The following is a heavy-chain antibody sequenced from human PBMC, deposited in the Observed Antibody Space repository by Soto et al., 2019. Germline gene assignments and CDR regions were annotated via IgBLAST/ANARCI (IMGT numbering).Heavy chain of an antibody. V-gene: IGHV3-11*01. CDR3: ARDVDADFRTDFDY. J-gene: IGHJ4*02. Sequence: GGSLRLSCAASGFTFSDYYIHWIRRAPGKGLEWISYISDNGEIIQNAASARGRFTISRDNAENSVYLEMDSLRAEDTALYYCARDVDADFRTDFDYWGRGTLVTVSS. CDR2: ISDNGEII. CDR1: GFTFSDYY. D-gene: IGHD4-17*01.